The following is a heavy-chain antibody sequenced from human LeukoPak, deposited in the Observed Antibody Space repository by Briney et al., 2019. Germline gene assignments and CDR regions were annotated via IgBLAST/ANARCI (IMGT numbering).Heavy chain of an antibody. CDR3: ARSGGTVGSGSEFDY. CDR2: IYYSGST. Sequence: SETLSLTCTVSGGSISSYYWSWIRQPPGKGLEWIGYIYYSGSTNYNPSLKSRLTISVDTSKNQFSLKLSSVTAADTAVYYCARSGGTVGSGSEFDYWGQGTLVTVSS. V-gene: IGHV4-59*01. CDR1: GGSISSYY. D-gene: IGHD3-10*01. J-gene: IGHJ4*02.